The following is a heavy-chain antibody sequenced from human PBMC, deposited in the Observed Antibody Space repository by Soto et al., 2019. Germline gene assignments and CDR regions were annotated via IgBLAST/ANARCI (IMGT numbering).Heavy chain of an antibody. CDR3: AKKVTIYAVDAADY. V-gene: IGHV3-23*01. CDR2: MSGSGDDA. J-gene: IGHJ4*02. D-gene: IGHD3-3*01. Sequence: WFLRLSCAGSGFTCSHYGMSWVRQAPGKGLERVSVMSGSGDDAYYAGSVKGRFIISRDNSKNTLYRHMNSLRAEEAAVYLGAKKVTIYAVDAADYWGQGTQVTVAS. CDR1: GFTCSHYG.